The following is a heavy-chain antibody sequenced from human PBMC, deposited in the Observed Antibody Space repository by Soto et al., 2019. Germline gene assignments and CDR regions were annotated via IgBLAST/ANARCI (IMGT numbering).Heavy chain of an antibody. D-gene: IGHD3-10*01. V-gene: IGHV3-15*01. Sequence: GGSLRLSCAASGFTFSNAWMSWVRQAPGKGLEWVGRIKSKTDGGTTDYAAPVKGRFTISRDDSKNTLYLQMNSQKTEDTAVYYCTPVPGATYYYYGMDVWGQGTTVTVSS. CDR2: IKSKTDGGTT. CDR3: TPVPGATYYYYGMDV. J-gene: IGHJ6*02. CDR1: GFTFSNAW.